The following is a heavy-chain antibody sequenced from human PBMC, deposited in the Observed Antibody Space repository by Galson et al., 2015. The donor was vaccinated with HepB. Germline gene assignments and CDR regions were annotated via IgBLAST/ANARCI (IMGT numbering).Heavy chain of an antibody. J-gene: IGHJ3*02. CDR1: GFTFDDYA. D-gene: IGHD5-18*01. Sequence: SLRLSCAASGFTFDDYAMHWVRQAPGKGLEWVSGISWNSGSIGYADSVKGRFTISRDNAKNSLYLQMNSLRSEDTAVYYCGLDTAMVGGAFDIWGQGTMVTVSS. CDR3: GLDTAMVGGAFDI. V-gene: IGHV3-9*01. CDR2: ISWNSGSI.